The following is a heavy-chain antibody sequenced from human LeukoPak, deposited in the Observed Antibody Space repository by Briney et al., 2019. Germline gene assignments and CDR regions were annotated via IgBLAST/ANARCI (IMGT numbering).Heavy chain of an antibody. CDR3: ARIFDI. CDR1: GASFRSGGQD. CDR2: IFYNGKT. J-gene: IGHJ4*02. Sequence: SETLSLTCTLSGASFRSGGQDWGYIRRTPGKGREWIGDIFYNGKTNYNPSLKSRVTISLDTSRSQSSLRLSSVTAADTGVYYCARIFDIWGRGTLVTVSS. V-gene: IGHV4-61*08.